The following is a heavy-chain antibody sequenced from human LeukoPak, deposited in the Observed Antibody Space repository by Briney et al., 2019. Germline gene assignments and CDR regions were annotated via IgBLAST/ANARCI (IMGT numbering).Heavy chain of an antibody. CDR3: ARRASGKVDY. CDR2: IYYSGST. J-gene: IGHJ4*02. CDR1: GGSISSSSYY. V-gene: IGHV4-39*07. Sequence: SETLSLTCTVSGGSISSSSYYWGWIRQPPGKGLEWIGSIYYSGSTNYNPSLKSRVTISVDTSKNQFSLKLSSVTAADTAVYYCARRASGKVDYWGQGTLVTVSS. D-gene: IGHD3-10*01.